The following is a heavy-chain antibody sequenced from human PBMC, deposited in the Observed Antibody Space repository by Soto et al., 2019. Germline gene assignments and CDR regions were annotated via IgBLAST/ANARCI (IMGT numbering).Heavy chain of an antibody. V-gene: IGHV1-18*01. J-gene: IGHJ4*02. D-gene: IGHD3-10*01. Sequence: QVQLVQSGNEVKKPGASVKVSCKASGYTFTSFGVGWVRQAPGQGLEWVGWINPYSGHTEYAQKRQGRVTVTADTSTSTAYMEVGSLRSDDTAVYYCARVYNYGSGSYLTPSSCYFDFWGPGTLVTVSS. CDR3: ARVYNYGSGSYLTPSSCYFDF. CDR2: INPYSGHT. CDR1: GYTFTSFG.